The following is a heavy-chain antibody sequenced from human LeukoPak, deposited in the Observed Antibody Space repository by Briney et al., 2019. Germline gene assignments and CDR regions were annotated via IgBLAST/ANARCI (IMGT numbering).Heavy chain of an antibody. CDR2: IYHSGST. CDR1: GGSISSSSYY. CDR3: ARPYYDFWRGRGFDP. D-gene: IGHD3-3*01. Sequence: PSETLSLTCTVSGGSISSSSYYWGWIRQPPGKGLEWIGSIYHSGSTYYNPSLKSRVTISVDTSKNQFSLKLSSVTAADTAVYYCARPYYDFWRGRGFDPWGQGTLVTVSS. J-gene: IGHJ5*02. V-gene: IGHV4-39*07.